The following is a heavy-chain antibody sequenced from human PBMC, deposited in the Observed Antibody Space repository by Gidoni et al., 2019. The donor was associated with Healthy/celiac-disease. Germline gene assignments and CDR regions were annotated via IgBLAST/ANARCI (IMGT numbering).Heavy chain of an antibody. CDR3: ARQDGGYSWGWFDP. V-gene: IGHV1-69*01. Sequence: QVQLVQSGAEVKKPGSSVKVSFKASGGTFSSYASSWVRQAPGHGLEWMGGIIPIFGTANYAQKFQGRVTITADESTSTAYMELSSLRSEDTAVYYCARQDGGYSWGWFDPWGQGTLVTVSS. CDR2: IIPIFGTA. J-gene: IGHJ5*02. CDR1: GGTFSSYA. D-gene: IGHD5-18*01.